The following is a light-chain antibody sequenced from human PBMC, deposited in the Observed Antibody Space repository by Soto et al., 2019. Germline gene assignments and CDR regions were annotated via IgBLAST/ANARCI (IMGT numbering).Light chain of an antibody. CDR1: QDISFY. J-gene: IGKJ3*01. V-gene: IGKV1-27*01. CDR2: HAS. Sequence: DIQMTQFPSSLSASVGDTVTITCRASQDISFYLAWYQHRPGQVPKLLIYHASTLQSGVPSRFSGTGSGTDFPLTISSLQPEDVATYYCQKYYSAVFTCGPGTKVDI. CDR3: QKYYSAVFT.